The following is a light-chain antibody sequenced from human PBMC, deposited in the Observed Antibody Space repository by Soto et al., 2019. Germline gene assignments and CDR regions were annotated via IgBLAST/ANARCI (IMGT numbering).Light chain of an antibody. CDR3: QQYNDWPPT. CDR1: QSVRSN. Sequence: EIVMTQSPATLSATPGERATLSCRASQSVRSNLAWYQQKPGQAPRLLIYGASTRATGIPARFSGSGSGTESTLSIGSLQSEDFAVYYCQQYNDWPPTFGQGTKVDI. V-gene: IGKV3-15*01. J-gene: IGKJ1*01. CDR2: GAS.